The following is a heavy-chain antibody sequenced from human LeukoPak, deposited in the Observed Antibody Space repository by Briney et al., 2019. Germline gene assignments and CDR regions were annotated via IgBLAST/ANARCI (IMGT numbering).Heavy chain of an antibody. CDR2: INPSGGST. CDR3: ATTVTTYGSFDY. CDR1: GYTFTSYY. V-gene: IGHV1-46*01. J-gene: IGHJ4*02. Sequence: ASVTVSCKASGYTFTSYYMHWVRQAPGQGLEWMGIINPSGGSTSYAQKFQGRVTMTRDTSTSTVYMELSSLRSEDTAVYYCATTVTTYGSFDYWGQGTLVTVSS. D-gene: IGHD4-17*01.